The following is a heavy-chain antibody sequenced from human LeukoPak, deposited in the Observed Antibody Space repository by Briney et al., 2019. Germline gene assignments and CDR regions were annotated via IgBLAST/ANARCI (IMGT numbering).Heavy chain of an antibody. CDR1: GGSISSGGYS. V-gene: IGHV4-30-2*01. CDR2: IYHSGST. Sequence: SQTLSLTCAVSGGSISSGGYSWSWLRQPPGKGLEWIGYIYHSGSTYYNPSLKSRVTISADRSKNQFSLKLSSVTAADTAVYYCARAGDYGDYRNWFDPWGQGTLVTVSS. D-gene: IGHD4-17*01. CDR3: ARAGDYGDYRNWFDP. J-gene: IGHJ5*02.